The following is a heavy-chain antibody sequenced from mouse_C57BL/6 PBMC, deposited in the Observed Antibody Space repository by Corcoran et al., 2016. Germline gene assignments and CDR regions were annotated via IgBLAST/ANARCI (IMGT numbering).Heavy chain of an antibody. CDR1: GYTFTDYY. CDR2: INPYNGGT. V-gene: IGHV1-19*01. J-gene: IGHJ2*01. Sequence: EVQLQQSGPVLVKPGASVKMSCKASGYTFTDYYMNWVKQSHGKSLEWIGVINPYNGGTSYNQKFKGKATLTVDKSSSTAYMELNSLTSEDSAVYYCARRQIYYYGSSKYYFDYWGQGTTLTVSS. D-gene: IGHD1-1*01. CDR3: ARRQIYYYGSSKYYFDY.